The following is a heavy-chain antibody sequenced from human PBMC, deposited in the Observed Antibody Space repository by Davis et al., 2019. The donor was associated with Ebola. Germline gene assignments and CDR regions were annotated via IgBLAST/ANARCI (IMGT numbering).Heavy chain of an antibody. CDR3: ARDGNSAAIHYLDY. J-gene: IGHJ4*02. V-gene: IGHV3-30-3*01. D-gene: IGHD2-2*02. CDR1: GFTFSNYN. CDR2: ISHDGSTK. Sequence: GGSLRLSCAASGFTFSNYNMNWVRQAPGKGLEWVATISHDGSTKLYADSVKGRFTISRDNSKNALFLQMDSPRPEDTAVYYCARDGNSAAIHYLDYWGQGTLVTASA.